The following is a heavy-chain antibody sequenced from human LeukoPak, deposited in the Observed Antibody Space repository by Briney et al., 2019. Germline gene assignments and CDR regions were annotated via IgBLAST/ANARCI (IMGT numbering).Heavy chain of an antibody. V-gene: IGHV1-69*05. Sequence: ASVKVSCKASGGTFSSYAISWVRQAPGQGLEWMGRIIPIFGTANYAQKFQGRVTITTDESTSTAYMELSSLRSEDTAVYYCARENYGGYAVDYWGQGTLVTVSS. CDR3: ARENYGGYAVDY. J-gene: IGHJ4*02. D-gene: IGHD4-17*01. CDR1: GGTFSSYA. CDR2: IIPIFGTA.